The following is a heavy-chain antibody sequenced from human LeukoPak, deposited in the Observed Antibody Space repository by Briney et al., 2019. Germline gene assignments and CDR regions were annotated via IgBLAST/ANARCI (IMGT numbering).Heavy chain of an antibody. CDR2: ISSSSSYI. D-gene: IGHD3-3*01. V-gene: IGHV3-21*01. CDR1: GFTFSSYS. J-gene: IGHJ6*02. Sequence: PGGSLRLSCAASGFTFSSYSMNWVRQAPGKGLVWVSSISSSSSYIYYADSVKGRFTISRDNAKNSLYLQMNSLRAEDTAVYYCASLLTDYDFWSGYRGGYYYGMDVWGQGTTVTVSS. CDR3: ASLLTDYDFWSGYRGGYYYGMDV.